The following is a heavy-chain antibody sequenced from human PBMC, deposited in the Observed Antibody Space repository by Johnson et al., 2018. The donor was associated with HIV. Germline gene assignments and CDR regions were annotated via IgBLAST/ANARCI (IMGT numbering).Heavy chain of an antibody. CDR2: IWYDGSNK. CDR1: GFTFSTYG. CDR3: AKCIWGSSLIDAFDI. J-gene: IGHJ3*02. V-gene: IGHV3-33*06. Sequence: QVQLVESGGGVVQPGRSLRLSCAASGFTFSTYGMHWVRQAPGKGLEWVALIWYDGSNKYYADSVKGRFTISRDNSKNTLHLQMNSLRAEDTAVYYCAKCIWGSSLIDAFDIWGQGTMVTVSS. D-gene: IGHD6-13*01.